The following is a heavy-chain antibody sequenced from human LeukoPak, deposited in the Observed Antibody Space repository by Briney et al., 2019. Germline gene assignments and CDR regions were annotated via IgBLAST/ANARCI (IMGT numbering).Heavy chain of an antibody. CDR1: GFTFSSYA. J-gene: IGHJ4*02. CDR2: ISGSGGST. CDR3: AKDPILLGANWGLYFDY. V-gene: IGHV3-23*01. Sequence: PGGSLRLSCAASGFTFSSYAMSWVRQAPGKRLEWVSAISGSGGSTYYADSVKGRFTISRDNSKNTLYLQMNSLRAEDTAVYYCAKDPILLGANWGLYFDYWGQGTLVTVSS. D-gene: IGHD7-27*01.